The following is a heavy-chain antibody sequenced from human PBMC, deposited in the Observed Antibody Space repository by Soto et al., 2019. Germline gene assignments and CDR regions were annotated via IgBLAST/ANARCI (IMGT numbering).Heavy chain of an antibody. J-gene: IGHJ6*02. D-gene: IGHD4-4*01. CDR3: ARLTKTTSRLWATWYYGMDV. V-gene: IGHV4-39*01. Sequence: KSSETLSLTCTVSGDSVTSNHFFWGWIRRPPGRGLEWIASIYRDGSTYIRPSLKSRVTISVDTSKNQFSLKLSSVTAADTAVYYCARLTKTTSRLWATWYYGMDVWGQGTTVTVSS. CDR1: GDSVTSNHFF. CDR2: IYRDGST.